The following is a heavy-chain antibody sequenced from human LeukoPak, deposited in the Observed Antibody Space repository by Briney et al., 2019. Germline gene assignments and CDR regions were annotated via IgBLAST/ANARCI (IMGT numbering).Heavy chain of an antibody. V-gene: IGHV3-30*02. CDR3: ARDSWDTIFGVVIIPLDY. CDR1: GFTFSSYG. Sequence: GGSLRLSCAASGFTFSSYGIHWVRQAPGKGLEWVEFIRYDGSNKYYADSVKGRFTISRDNAKNSLYLQMNSLRAEDTAVYYCARDSWDTIFGVVIIPLDYWGQGTLVTVAS. D-gene: IGHD3-3*01. CDR2: IRYDGSNK. J-gene: IGHJ4*02.